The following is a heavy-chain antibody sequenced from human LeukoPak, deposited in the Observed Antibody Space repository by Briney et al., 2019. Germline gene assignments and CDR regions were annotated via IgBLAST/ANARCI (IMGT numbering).Heavy chain of an antibody. CDR2: ISWDGGST. CDR1: GFTFDDYA. D-gene: IGHD3-10*01. V-gene: IGHV3-43D*03. J-gene: IGHJ6*03. Sequence: GGSLRLSCAASGFTFDDYAMHWVRQAPGKGLEWVSLISWDGGSTYYADSVKGRFTISRDNSKNSLSLEMNSLRGEDTALYYCVKDGGYGSEPYYMDVWGRGTTVIVSS. CDR3: VKDGGYGSEPYYMDV.